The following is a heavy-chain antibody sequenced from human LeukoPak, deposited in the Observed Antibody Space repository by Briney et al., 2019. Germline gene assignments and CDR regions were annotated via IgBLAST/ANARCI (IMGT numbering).Heavy chain of an antibody. D-gene: IGHD6-19*01. CDR1: GGSFSGYY. CDR2: INHSGSA. Sequence: AETLSLTCAVYGGSFSGYYWSWIRQPPGKGLEWIGEINHSGSANYNPSLKSRVTLSIDTSKNQFSLILSSVTAADTAVYHCARSAGYSSAWGQGTRVTVSS. CDR3: ARSAGYSSA. J-gene: IGHJ5*02. V-gene: IGHV4-34*01.